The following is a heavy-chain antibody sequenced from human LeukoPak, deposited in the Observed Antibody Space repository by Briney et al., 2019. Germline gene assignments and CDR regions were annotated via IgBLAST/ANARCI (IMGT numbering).Heavy chain of an antibody. J-gene: IGHJ6*04. CDR3: ANGYYGSGSYSLSTFQTYGMDV. D-gene: IGHD3-10*01. Sequence: QPGRSLRLSCAASGFTFSSYGMHWVRQAPGKGPEWVAVISYDGSNKYYADSVKGRFTISRDNSKNTLYLQMNSLRAEDTAVYYCANGYYGSGSYSLSTFQTYGMDVWGKGTTVTVSS. V-gene: IGHV3-30*18. CDR1: GFTFSSYG. CDR2: ISYDGSNK.